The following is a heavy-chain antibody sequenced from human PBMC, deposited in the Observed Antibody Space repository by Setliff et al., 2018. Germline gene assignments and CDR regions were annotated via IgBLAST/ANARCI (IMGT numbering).Heavy chain of an antibody. CDR3: ARESIGRGHWFDP. J-gene: IGHJ5*02. V-gene: IGHV3-7*03. Sequence: PGGSLRLSCTASGFTFNKHWMTWVRQAPGKGLEWVANIKQDGSEEYYVDSVKGRFTISRDNAKNSLYLQMNSLRAEDTAVYYCARESIGRGHWFDPWGQGTLVTVSS. CDR2: IKQDGSEE. D-gene: IGHD1-26*01. CDR1: GFTFNKHW.